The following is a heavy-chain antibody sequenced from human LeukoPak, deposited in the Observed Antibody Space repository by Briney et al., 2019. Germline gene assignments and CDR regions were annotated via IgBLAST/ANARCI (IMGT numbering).Heavy chain of an antibody. D-gene: IGHD2-2*01. V-gene: IGHV4-34*01. J-gene: IGHJ4*02. CDR2: INHGGST. CDR1: GGSFSGYF. Sequence: PSETLSLTCGVCGGSFSGYFWTWIRQPPGKGMEWIGEINHGGSTNYNPALKSRVTISVDTSKSQFSLKLTSATAADTAVYYCARRAGMTSVDYWGQGTLVTVST. CDR3: ARRAGMTSVDY.